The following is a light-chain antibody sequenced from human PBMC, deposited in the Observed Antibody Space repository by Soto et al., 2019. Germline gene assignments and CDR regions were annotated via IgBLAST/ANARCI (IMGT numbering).Light chain of an antibody. CDR3: QQYDKSPFT. Sequence: EIVLTQSPGTLSLSPGERATLSCRASQSVSSSYLAWYQQKSGQAPRLLIYGASSRASGIPDRFSGSGSGTDFTLPISRLEPEDFAVYHCQQYDKSPFTFGQGNKLE. J-gene: IGKJ2*01. V-gene: IGKV3-20*01. CDR2: GAS. CDR1: QSVSSSY.